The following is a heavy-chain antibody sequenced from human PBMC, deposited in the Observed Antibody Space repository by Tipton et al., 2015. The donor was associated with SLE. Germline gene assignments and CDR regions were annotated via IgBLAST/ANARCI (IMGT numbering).Heavy chain of an antibody. CDR2: THLIGAT. CDR3: ARAPWAFDI. Sequence: TLSLTCALSGGSLSGFYWSWIRQTPGKGPEWIGQTHLIGATDYNPSLKSRVTISVDTSKNQFSLKLSSVTAADTAVYYCARAPWAFDIWGQGTMVTVSS. J-gene: IGHJ3*02. CDR1: GGSLSGFY. V-gene: IGHV4-34*01.